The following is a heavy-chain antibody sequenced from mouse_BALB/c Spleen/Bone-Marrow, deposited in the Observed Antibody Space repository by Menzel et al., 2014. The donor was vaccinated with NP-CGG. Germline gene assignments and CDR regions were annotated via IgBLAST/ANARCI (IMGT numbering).Heavy chain of an antibody. CDR1: GFTFSDYY. Sequence: EVQVVESGGGLVKPGGSLKLSCAVSGFTFSDYYMYWVRQNPEKRLEWVATINDGGSYTYYPDSVKGRFTISRDNAKNNLYLQMSSLKSEDTAMYYCARDGNFAMDYWGQGTSVTASS. D-gene: IGHD2-1*01. J-gene: IGHJ4*01. CDR2: INDGGSYT. CDR3: ARDGNFAMDY. V-gene: IGHV5-4*02.